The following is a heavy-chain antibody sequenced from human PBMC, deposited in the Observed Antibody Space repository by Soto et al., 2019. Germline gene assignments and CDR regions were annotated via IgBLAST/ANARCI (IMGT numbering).Heavy chain of an antibody. CDR2: IYPGDSDT. V-gene: IGHV5-51*01. CDR1: GYSFTNYW. Sequence: KRDGESLKISCQGSGYSFTNYWVGWVRQMPGKGLEWMGIIYPGDSDTRYSPSFQGQVTISADKSVSTAYLQWSSLKASDTAMYYCARTAAAGKYYYGMDVWGQGTTVTVSS. CDR3: ARTAAAGKYYYGMDV. D-gene: IGHD6-13*01. J-gene: IGHJ6*02.